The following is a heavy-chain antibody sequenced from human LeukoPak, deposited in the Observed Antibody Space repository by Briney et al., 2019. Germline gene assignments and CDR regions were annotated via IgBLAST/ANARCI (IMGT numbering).Heavy chain of an antibody. Sequence: GASVKVSCKASGGTFSSYAISWVRQAPGQGLEWMGGIIPIFGTANYAQKFQGRVTITADESTSTAYMELSSLRSEDTAEYYCARVPSAAGYYFDYWGQGTLVTVSS. D-gene: IGHD6-13*01. CDR3: ARVPSAAGYYFDY. J-gene: IGHJ4*02. CDR1: GGTFSSYA. V-gene: IGHV1-69*13. CDR2: IIPIFGTA.